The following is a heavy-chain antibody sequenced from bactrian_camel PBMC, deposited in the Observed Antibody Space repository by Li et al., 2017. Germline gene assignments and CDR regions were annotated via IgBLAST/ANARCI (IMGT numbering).Heavy chain of an antibody. CDR1: NYTVSSSC. D-gene: IGHD6*01. V-gene: IGHV3S40*01. CDR2: TVPGGGST. J-gene: IGHJ4*01. CDR3: AAGTVVGGTFLLDSGLCASPYNY. Sequence: VQLVESGGGSVQPGGSLRLPCAASNYTVSSSCVSWFRQAPGKEREGVAGTVPGGGSTYYAASVKGRFTISLDAAKNTVYLQMNSLRPEDTAMYYCAAGTVVGGTFLLDSGLCASPYNYWGQGT.